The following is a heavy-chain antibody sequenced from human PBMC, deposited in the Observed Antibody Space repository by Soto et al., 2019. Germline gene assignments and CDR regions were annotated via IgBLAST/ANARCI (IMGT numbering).Heavy chain of an antibody. CDR2: IITRSGDT. D-gene: IGHD3-10*01. Sequence: QVQLVQSGAEVTKHGAAVTISCKASGYTFTDYALHWVRQAPGQRPEWMGWIITRSGDTKYSPKFQDRITITRDTSATTVYMSLSTLTSEDTAIYYCARDIGSGSYYDSNNWFDPWGQGTLVTVSS. V-gene: IGHV1-3*04. CDR1: GYTFTDYA. CDR3: ARDIGSGSYYDSNNWFDP. J-gene: IGHJ5*02.